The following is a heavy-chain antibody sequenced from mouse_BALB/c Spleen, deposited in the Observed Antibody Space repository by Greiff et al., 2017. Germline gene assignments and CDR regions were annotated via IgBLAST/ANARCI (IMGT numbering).Heavy chain of an antibody. V-gene: IGHV5-17*02. CDR1: GFTFSSFG. Sequence: EVNVVESGGGLVQPGGSRKLSCAASGFTFSSFGMHWVRQAPEKGLEWVAYISSGSSTIYYADTVKGRFTISRDNPKNTLFLQMSSLRSEDTAMYYCATNSLPSMDYWGQGTSVTVSS. CDR2: ISSGSSTI. D-gene: IGHD1-2*01. J-gene: IGHJ4*01. CDR3: ATNSLPSMDY.